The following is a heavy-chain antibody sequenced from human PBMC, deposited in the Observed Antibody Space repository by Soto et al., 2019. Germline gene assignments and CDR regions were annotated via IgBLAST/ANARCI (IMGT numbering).Heavy chain of an antibody. CDR2: IDPSDSYT. CDR1: GYSFTSYW. J-gene: IGHJ6*02. D-gene: IGHD3-16*02. V-gene: IGHV5-10-1*01. CDR3: ARHRGDDYVWGSYRSPYYYYGMDV. Sequence: GESLKISCKGSGYSFTSYWISWVRQMPGKGLEWMGRIDPSDSYTNYSPSFQGHVTISADKSISTAYLQWSSLKASDTAMYYCARHRGDDYVWGSYRSPYYYYGMDVWGQGTTVTVSS.